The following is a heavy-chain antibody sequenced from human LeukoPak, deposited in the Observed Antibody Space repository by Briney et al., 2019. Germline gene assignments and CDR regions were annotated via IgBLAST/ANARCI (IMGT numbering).Heavy chain of an antibody. CDR1: GFTFSSYA. D-gene: IGHD2-2*01. V-gene: IGHV3-23*01. CDR3: ARDPVVVPAAIYYYGMDV. J-gene: IGHJ6*02. CDR2: ISGSGGST. Sequence: PGGSLRLSCAASGFTFSSYAMSWVRQAPGKGLEWVSAISGSGGSTYYADSVKGRFTISRDNSKNTLYLQMNSLRAEDTAVYYCARDPVVVPAAIYYYGMDVWGQGTTVTVSS.